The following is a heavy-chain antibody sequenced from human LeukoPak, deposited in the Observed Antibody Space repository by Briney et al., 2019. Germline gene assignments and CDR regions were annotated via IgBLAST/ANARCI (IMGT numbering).Heavy chain of an antibody. D-gene: IGHD2-2*01. J-gene: IGHJ4*02. CDR2: ISSNGGST. CDR1: GFTFSNYA. V-gene: IGHV3-64*01. CDR3: ARYRCSSTSCFVDY. Sequence: GGSLRLSCAASGFTFSNYAMYWVRQAPGKGLEYVSAISSNGGSTYYANSVKGRFTISRDNSKNTLYLQMGSLRAEDMAVYYCARYRCSSTSCFVDYWGQGTLVTVSS.